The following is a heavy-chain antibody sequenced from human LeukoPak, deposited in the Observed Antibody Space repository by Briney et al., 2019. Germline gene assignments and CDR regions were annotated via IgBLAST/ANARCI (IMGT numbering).Heavy chain of an antibody. J-gene: IGHJ5*02. V-gene: IGHV4-59*01. Sequence: PSETLSLTCTVSGGSISSYYWSWIRQPPGKGLEWSGHIYYSGSTNYNPSLKSRVTISVDTSKTQFSLKLSSVTAADTAVYYCARDKAPEGFDPWGQGTLVTVSS. CDR2: IYYSGST. CDR3: ARDKAPEGFDP. D-gene: IGHD1-14*01. CDR1: GGSISSYY.